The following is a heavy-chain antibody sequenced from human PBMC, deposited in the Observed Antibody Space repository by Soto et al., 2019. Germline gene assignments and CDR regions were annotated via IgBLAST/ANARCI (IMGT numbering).Heavy chain of an antibody. CDR2: INPNSGGT. CDR1: GDSFTGYY. Sequence: ASVEVSCKAFGDSFTGYYMHWVRQAPEQGLEWMGWINPNSGGTNYAQKFQGWVTMTRDTSISTAYMELSRLRSDDTAVYYCARGVVVTIFGVVIPNWFDPWGQGTLVTVSS. CDR3: ARGVVVTIFGVVIPNWFDP. V-gene: IGHV1-2*04. D-gene: IGHD3-3*01. J-gene: IGHJ5*02.